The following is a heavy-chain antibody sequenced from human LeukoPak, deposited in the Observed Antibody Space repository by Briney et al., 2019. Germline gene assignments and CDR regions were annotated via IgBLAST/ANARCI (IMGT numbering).Heavy chain of an antibody. CDR3: ARDRRYHDAFDV. CDR1: GFTFSSFW. Sequence: PGGSLRLSCAASGFTFSSFWMSWVRQAPGKGLEWVANIKQDGSEKDYVDSVKGRFTISRDNAKNSLHLQMNSLRAEDTAIYYCARDRRYHDAFDVWGQGTRVTVSS. V-gene: IGHV3-7*04. J-gene: IGHJ3*01. D-gene: IGHD3-9*01. CDR2: IKQDGSEK.